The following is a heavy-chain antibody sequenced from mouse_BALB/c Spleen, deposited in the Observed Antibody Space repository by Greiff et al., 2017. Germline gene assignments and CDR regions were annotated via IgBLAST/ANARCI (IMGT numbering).Heavy chain of an antibody. CDR2: INPSTGYT. CDR1: GYTFTSYW. V-gene: IGHV1-7*01. CDR3: ARSGPLWYLAY. Sequence: QVQLQQSGAELAKPGASVKMSCKASGYTFTSYWMHWVKQRPGQGLEWIGYINPSTGYTEYNQKFKDKATLTADKSSSTAYMQLSSLTSEDSAVYYCARSGPLWYLAYWGQGTLVTVSA. J-gene: IGHJ3*01. D-gene: IGHD2-1*01.